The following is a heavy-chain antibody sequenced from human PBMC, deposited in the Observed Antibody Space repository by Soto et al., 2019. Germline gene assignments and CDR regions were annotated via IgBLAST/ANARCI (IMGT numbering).Heavy chain of an antibody. Sequence: SETLSLTCTVSGGSTTSYYWSWIRQPPGKGLEWIGDIHYSGSTNYNPSLKSRVTISTDTSKNQFSLNLSSVTAADTAVYYCARDPISARPFFDYWGQGTLVTVSS. CDR2: IHYSGST. D-gene: IGHD6-6*01. CDR1: GGSTTSYY. V-gene: IGHV4-59*01. J-gene: IGHJ4*02. CDR3: ARDPISARPFFDY.